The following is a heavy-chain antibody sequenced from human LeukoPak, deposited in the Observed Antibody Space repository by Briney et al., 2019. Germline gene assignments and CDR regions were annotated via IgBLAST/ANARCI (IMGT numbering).Heavy chain of an antibody. Sequence: GGSLRLSCAASGFTFSSYNMNWVRQAPGKGLEWVSDISSSGRIIYYADSVKGRFTISRDNTKNSLYLQMNSLRAEDAAVYYCARDLYTYYDFWGGGGIFDYWGQGTLVTVSS. CDR1: GFTFSSYN. CDR3: ARDLYTYYDFWGGGGIFDY. CDR2: ISSSGRII. V-gene: IGHV3-48*04. J-gene: IGHJ4*02. D-gene: IGHD3-3*01.